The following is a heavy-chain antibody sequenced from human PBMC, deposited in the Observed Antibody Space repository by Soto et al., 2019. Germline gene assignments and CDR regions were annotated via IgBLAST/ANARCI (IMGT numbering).Heavy chain of an antibody. CDR2: ISPIFGKA. V-gene: IGHV1-69*13. CDR3: ASLRITIFGVECYYFYGRDV. CDR1: GGTFSSYA. J-gene: IGHJ6*02. D-gene: IGHD3-3*01. Sequence: SVKVSCKASGGTFSSYAISWVRQAPGQGLEWMGGISPIFGKANYAQKFQGRVTITADESTSTAYMELSSLRSEDTAVYYCASLRITIFGVECYYFYGRDVRGQGTTVTVPS.